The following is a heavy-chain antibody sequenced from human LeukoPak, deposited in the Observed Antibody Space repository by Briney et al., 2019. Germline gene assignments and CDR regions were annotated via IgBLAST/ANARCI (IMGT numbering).Heavy chain of an antibody. CDR1: GFTVSSKY. V-gene: IGHV3-66*02. D-gene: IGHD2-15*01. CDR3: ARAYCSGGSCWDFDY. Sequence: LTGGSLRLSCAASGFTVSSKYMSWVRQAPGKGLEWISVIYSGGSTYYADSVKGRFTISRDNSKNTLYLQMNSLRAEDTAVYYCARAYCSGGSCWDFDYWGQGTLVTVSS. J-gene: IGHJ4*02. CDR2: IYSGGST.